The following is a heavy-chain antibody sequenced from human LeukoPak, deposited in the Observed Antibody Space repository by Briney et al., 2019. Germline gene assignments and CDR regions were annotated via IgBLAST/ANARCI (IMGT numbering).Heavy chain of an antibody. CDR2: INHSGSI. CDR3: ARGLRYLSSRFDP. Sequence: SETLSLTCAVYGGSFGGYYWSWIRQPPGKGLEWIGEINHSGSINYNPTLKSRVTISVDTSKNQFSLKLSSVTAADTAVYYCARGLRYLSSRFDPWGQGTLVTVSS. V-gene: IGHV4-34*01. CDR1: GGSFGGYY. J-gene: IGHJ5*02. D-gene: IGHD3-16*02.